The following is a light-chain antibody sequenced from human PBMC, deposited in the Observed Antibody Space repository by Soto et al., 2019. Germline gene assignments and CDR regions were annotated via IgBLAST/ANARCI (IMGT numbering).Light chain of an antibody. CDR1: QSISSN. V-gene: IGKV3-15*01. J-gene: IGKJ1*01. CDR3: QQYNSWPRT. Sequence: EIVMTQSPATLSVSPGERATLSCRASQSISSNLAWYQQKPGQAPRLLIKSASTGATGIPARFSGGGSGTECTLTIGSLQAEDFAIYYCQQYNSWPRTFGQGTKVEIK. CDR2: SAS.